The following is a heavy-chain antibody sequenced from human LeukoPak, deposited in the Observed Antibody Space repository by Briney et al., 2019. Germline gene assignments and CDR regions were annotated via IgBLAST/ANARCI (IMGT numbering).Heavy chain of an antibody. V-gene: IGHV3-21*01. CDR3: ARSGTVTTLDY. D-gene: IGHD4-17*01. CDR1: GFTFSSYS. Sequence: GGSLRLSCAASGFTFSSYSMNWVRQAPGKGLEWVSSISSSSSYIYYADSVKGRLTISRDNAKNSLYLQMNSLRAEDTAVYYCARSGTVTTLDYWGQGTLVTVSS. CDR2: ISSSSSYI. J-gene: IGHJ4*02.